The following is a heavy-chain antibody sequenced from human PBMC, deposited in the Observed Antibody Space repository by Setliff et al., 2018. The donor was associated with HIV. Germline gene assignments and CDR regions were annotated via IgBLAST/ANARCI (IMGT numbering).Heavy chain of an antibody. V-gene: IGHV1-8*02. Sequence: ASVKVSCKASGYTFNNYDINWVRQATGQGLEWMAWMNPNSGNTGYAQKFQGRVTLTRDTSISTAYMELSSLRSEDTAVYYCARGPYYDSNGYHLSSDYWGQGTLVTVSS. CDR3: ARGPYYDSNGYHLSSDY. CDR2: MNPNSGNT. D-gene: IGHD3-22*01. CDR1: GYTFNNYD. J-gene: IGHJ4*02.